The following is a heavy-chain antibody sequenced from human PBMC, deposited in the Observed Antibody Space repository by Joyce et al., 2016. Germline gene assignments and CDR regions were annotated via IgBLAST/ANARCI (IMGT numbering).Heavy chain of an antibody. CDR2: MSATSDVI. J-gene: IGHJ4*02. V-gene: IGHV3-48*01. Sequence: EVQLVESGGGLAQPGESLRLSCAASGFIFSDYSMTWVRQTPGQGLEWLAFMSATSDVIYSPDSVRGRFTISRENVKNSLYLQMDSLRAEDSGLYYCAKGYGSPWFHYWGQGTLVTVSS. D-gene: IGHD6-19*01. CDR3: AKGYGSPWFHY. CDR1: GFIFSDYS.